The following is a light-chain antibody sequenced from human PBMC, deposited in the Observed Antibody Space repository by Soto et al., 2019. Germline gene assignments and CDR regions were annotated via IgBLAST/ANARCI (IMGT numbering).Light chain of an antibody. CDR3: GTWDSSLSAGV. CDR1: RSNIGNNY. CDR2: ENN. Sequence: QSVLTQPPSVSAAPGQKVTISCSGSRSNIGNNYVSWYQHLPGTAPKLLIYENNKRPSGIPDRFSGSKSGTSATLGITGLQTGDEADYYCGTWDSSLSAGVFGTGTKLTVL. J-gene: IGLJ1*01. V-gene: IGLV1-51*02.